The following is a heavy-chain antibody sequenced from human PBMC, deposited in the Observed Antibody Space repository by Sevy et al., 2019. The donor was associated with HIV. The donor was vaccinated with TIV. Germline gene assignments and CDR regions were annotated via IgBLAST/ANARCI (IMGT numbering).Heavy chain of an antibody. J-gene: IGHJ4*02. CDR2: ISSSSSTM. CDR1: EFTLSSYS. CDR3: ARTKSNTAMVSSDY. D-gene: IGHD5-18*01. V-gene: IGHV3-48*01. Sequence: GGSLRLSCAASEFTLSSYSMNWVRQAPGQGLESVSYISSSSSTMYYADSVKGRFTISRDNAKNSLYLQMNTLRAEDTAVYYCARTKSNTAMVSSDYWGQGTLVTVSS.